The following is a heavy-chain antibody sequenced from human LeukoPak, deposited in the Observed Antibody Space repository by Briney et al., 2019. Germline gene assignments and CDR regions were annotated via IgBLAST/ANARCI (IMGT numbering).Heavy chain of an antibody. J-gene: IGHJ4*02. D-gene: IGHD2-2*01. CDR2: INHSGST. CDR3: ASVPAAARVTKFDY. CDR1: GGSFSVYY. Sequence: PSETLSLTCAVYGGSFSVYYWSWIRQPPGKGLEWIGEINHSGSTNYNPSLKSRVTISVDTSKNQFSLKLSSVTAADTAVYYCASVPAAARVTKFDYWGQGTLVTVSS. V-gene: IGHV4-34*01.